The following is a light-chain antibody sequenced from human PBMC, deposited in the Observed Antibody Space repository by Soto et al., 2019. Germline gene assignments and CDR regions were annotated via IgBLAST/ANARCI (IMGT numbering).Light chain of an antibody. CDR1: SGDIGSHSY. V-gene: IGLV2-14*01. Sequence: QSALTQPASVSGSPGQSITISCTGASGDIGSHSYVSWYQQHPGKAPKLLIYEITTRPSGVPDRFSGSKSGTSASLAISGLRSEDEADYYCAAWDDSLSGRVFGGGTKVTVL. CDR2: EIT. J-gene: IGLJ3*02. CDR3: AAWDDSLSGRV.